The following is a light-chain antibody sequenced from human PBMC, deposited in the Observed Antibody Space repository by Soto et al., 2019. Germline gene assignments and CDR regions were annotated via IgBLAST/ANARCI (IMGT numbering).Light chain of an antibody. V-gene: IGLV2-11*01. CDR1: SSDVGGYNH. J-gene: IGLJ1*01. CDR2: DVN. Sequence: QSALTQPRSVSGSPGESVTISCTGSSSDVGGYNHVSWYQHHPGKAPKVMIYDVNKRTSGVPDRFSGSKSGNTASLIISGLQAEDEADYYCCSSTGSYTVVFGTGTKLTVL. CDR3: CSSTGSYTVV.